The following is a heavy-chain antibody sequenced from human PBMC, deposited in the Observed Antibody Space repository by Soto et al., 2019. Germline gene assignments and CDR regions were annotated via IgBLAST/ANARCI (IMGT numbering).Heavy chain of an antibody. Sequence: GGSLRLSCAASGFTFSSYGMNWVRHTPGRGLEWLSHITSSSTYIYYADSVKGRFTISRDNAKDTLYLQLNSLRAEDTGVYFCSRDANFRDDYWGQGTLVTVSS. CDR3: SRDANFRDDY. CDR1: GFTFSSYG. CDR2: ITSSSTYI. J-gene: IGHJ4*02. V-gene: IGHV3-21*01.